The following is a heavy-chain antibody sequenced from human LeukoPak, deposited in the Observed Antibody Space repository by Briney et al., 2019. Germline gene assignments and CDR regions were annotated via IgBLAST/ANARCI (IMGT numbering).Heavy chain of an antibody. V-gene: IGHV3-48*02. CDR3: ARDQYSGHWFYAFDI. J-gene: IGHJ3*02. CDR2: ISSSISTK. CDR1: GFPFSSYS. Sequence: GGSLRLSCAASGFPFSSYSMNWVRQAPGKGLEWVSYISSSISTKYYADSVKGRFTISRDNAKNSLYLQMNSLRDEDTAVYYCARDQYSGHWFYAFDIWGQGTMVTVSS. D-gene: IGHD6-19*01.